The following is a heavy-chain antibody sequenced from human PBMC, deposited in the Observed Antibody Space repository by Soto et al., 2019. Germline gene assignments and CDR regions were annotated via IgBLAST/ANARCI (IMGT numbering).Heavy chain of an antibody. CDR3: ARGRLFNDY. J-gene: IGHJ4*02. D-gene: IGHD3-22*01. CDR1: GYTFTSYA. V-gene: IGHV1-3*01. CDR2: ITGGNNT. Sequence: QVHLVQSGAEVRKPGASVKISCRASGYTFTSYAIHWVRMAPGHGLEWMGWITGGNNTKYSQTFMGRVSIRSDTSASTAYMQLSSLRSADTALYFCARGRLFNDYWGQGTLVTVSS.